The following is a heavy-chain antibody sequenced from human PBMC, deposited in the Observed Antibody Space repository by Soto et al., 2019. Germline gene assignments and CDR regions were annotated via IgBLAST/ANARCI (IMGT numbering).Heavy chain of an antibody. J-gene: IGHJ3*02. CDR1: GGTFSSYA. V-gene: IGHV1-69*13. Sequence: GASVKVSCKASGGTFSSYAISWVRQAPGQGLEWMGGIIPIFGTANYAQKFQGRVTITADESTSTAYMELSSLRSEDTAVYYCARDQEVPAATGDAFDIWGQGTMVTVSS. D-gene: IGHD2-2*01. CDR3: ARDQEVPAATGDAFDI. CDR2: IIPIFGTA.